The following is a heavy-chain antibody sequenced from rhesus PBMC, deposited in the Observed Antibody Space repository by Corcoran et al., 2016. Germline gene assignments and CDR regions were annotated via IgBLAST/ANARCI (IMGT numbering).Heavy chain of an antibody. CDR3: SRFDV. CDR2: ISSDGSNK. V-gene: IGHV3-54*02. CDR1: GFTCHIYG. J-gene: IGHJ5-1*01. Sequence: EGQMVESGGDLVPPGGSLRLSCAASGFTCHIYGIHWVRQAPGKGLEWVAVISSDGSNKQYADSVRDRFTISRDNSRNIVYLQMNNLKLEDTAVYYCSRFDVWGPGVLVIVSS.